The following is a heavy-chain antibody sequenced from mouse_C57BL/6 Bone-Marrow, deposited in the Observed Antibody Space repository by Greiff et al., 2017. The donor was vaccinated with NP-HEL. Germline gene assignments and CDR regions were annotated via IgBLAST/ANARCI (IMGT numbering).Heavy chain of an antibody. D-gene: IGHD2-1*01. Sequence: YTFTDYEMHWVKQTPVHGLEWIGAIDPETGGTAYNQKFKGKAILTADKSSSTAYMELRSLTSEDSAVYYCTRALYPYAMDYWGQGTSVTVSS. CDR1: YTFTDYE. CDR2: IDPETGGT. CDR3: TRALYPYAMDY. V-gene: IGHV1-15*01. J-gene: IGHJ4*01.